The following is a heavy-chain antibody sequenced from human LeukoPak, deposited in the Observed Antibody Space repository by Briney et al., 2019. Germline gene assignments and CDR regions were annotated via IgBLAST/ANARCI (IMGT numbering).Heavy chain of an antibody. D-gene: IGHD1-26*01. CDR2: INHSGST. CDR3: ARKRVGGSSIFDY. V-gene: IGHV4-34*01. CDR1: GGSFSGYY. Sequence: SETLSLTCAVYGGSFSGYYWSWIRQPPGKGLEWIGEINHSGSTNYNPSLKSRVTISVDTSKNQFSLKLSSVTAADTAVYYCARKRVGGSSIFDYWGQGTLVTVSS. J-gene: IGHJ4*02.